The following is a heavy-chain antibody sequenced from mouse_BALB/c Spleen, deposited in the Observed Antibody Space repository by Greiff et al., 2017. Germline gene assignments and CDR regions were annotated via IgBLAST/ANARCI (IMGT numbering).Heavy chain of an antibody. D-gene: IGHD2-2*01. CDR3: ARVFGSYYAMDY. CDR2: IDTSDSYT. Sequence: QVQLKQPGAELVMPGASVKMSCKASGYTFTDYWMHWVKQRPGQGLEWIGAIDTSDSYTSYNQKFKGKATLTVDESSSTAYMQLSSLTSEDSAVYYCARVFGSYYAMDYWGQGTSVTVSS. CDR1: GYTFTDYW. V-gene: IGHV1-69*01. J-gene: IGHJ4*01.